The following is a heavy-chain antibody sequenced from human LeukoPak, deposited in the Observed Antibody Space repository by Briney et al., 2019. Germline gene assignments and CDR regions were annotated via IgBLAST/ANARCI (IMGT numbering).Heavy chain of an antibody. CDR3: ARVVALQLLLAFDY. CDR2: ISYSGNT. Sequence: PSETLSLTCTVSGGSLSNYYWTWIRQPPGKGLEWIGFISYSGNTNYNPSLKSRVTISVDTSKNQFSLKLSSVTAADTAVYYRARVVALQLLLAFDYWGQGTLVTVSS. J-gene: IGHJ4*02. CDR1: GGSLSNYY. D-gene: IGHD2-2*01. V-gene: IGHV4-59*12.